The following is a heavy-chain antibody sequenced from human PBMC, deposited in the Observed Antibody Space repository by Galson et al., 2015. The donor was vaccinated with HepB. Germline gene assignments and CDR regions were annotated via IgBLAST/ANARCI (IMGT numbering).Heavy chain of an antibody. Sequence: SVKVSCKASGYNLRSYAISWVRQAPGQGLEWMGGIIPIFGTANYAQKFQGRVTITADESTSTAYMELSSLRSEDTAVYYCASAADCSSTSCYRAYYYYYMDVWGKGTTVTVSS. CDR1: GYNLRSYA. CDR3: ASAADCSSTSCYRAYYYYYMDV. V-gene: IGHV1-69*13. J-gene: IGHJ6*03. D-gene: IGHD2-2*01. CDR2: IIPIFGTA.